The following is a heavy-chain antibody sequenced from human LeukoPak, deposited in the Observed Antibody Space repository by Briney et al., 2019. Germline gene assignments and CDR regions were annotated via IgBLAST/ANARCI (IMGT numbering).Heavy chain of an antibody. CDR2: INPNSGGT. V-gene: IGHV1-2*06. D-gene: IGHD5-12*01. Sequence: ASVKVSCKASGYTFTGYYMHWVRQAPGQGLEWMGRINPNSGGTNYAQKFQGRVTMTRDTSISTAYMELSRLRSDDTAVYYCARGDIVATPNLFFDYWAREPWSPSPQ. J-gene: IGHJ4*02. CDR3: ARGDIVATPNLFFDY. CDR1: GYTFTGYY.